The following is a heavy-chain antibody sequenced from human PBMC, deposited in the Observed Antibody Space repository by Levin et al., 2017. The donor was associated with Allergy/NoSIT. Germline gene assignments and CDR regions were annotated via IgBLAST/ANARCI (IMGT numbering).Heavy chain of an antibody. D-gene: IGHD2-21*01. CDR3: ARLVVGAKAWFTP. CDR2: ISTDTGNR. V-gene: IGHV1-18*01. Sequence: GASVKVSCKASGYTFRNYGISWVRQAPGRGLEWLGWISTDTGNRHYAQNLQGRVTMTTDTSTDTAHLELRSLRSDDTAIYYCARLVVGAKAWFTPWDQGTPVTVSS. J-gene: IGHJ5*02. CDR1: GYTFRNYG.